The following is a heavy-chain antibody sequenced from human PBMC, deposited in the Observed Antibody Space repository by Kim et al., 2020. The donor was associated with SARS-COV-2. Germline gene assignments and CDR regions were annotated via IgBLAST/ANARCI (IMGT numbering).Heavy chain of an antibody. CDR1: GGSFSGYY. D-gene: IGHD3-10*01. V-gene: IGHV4-34*01. CDR2: INHSGST. Sequence: SETLSLTCAVYGGSFSGYYWSWIRQPPGKGLEWVGEINHSGSTNYNPSLKIRVTVSVYTSKNQYSLKLSSVTAAATAVYYCARVWFGELLYWFDPWGQGTLVTVSS. J-gene: IGHJ5*02. CDR3: ARVWFGELLYWFDP.